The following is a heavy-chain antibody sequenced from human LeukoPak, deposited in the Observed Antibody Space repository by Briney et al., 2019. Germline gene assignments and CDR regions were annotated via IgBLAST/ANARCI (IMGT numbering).Heavy chain of an antibody. CDR2: IIPIFGTA. Sequence: SVKVSCKASGGTFSCYAISWVRQAPGQGLEWMGRIIPIFGTANYAQKFQGRVTITTDEATSTAYMELSSLRSEATAVYYCARDSGYSYGFNWFDPWGQGTLVTVSS. J-gene: IGHJ5*02. CDR3: ARDSGYSYGFNWFDP. V-gene: IGHV1-69*05. CDR1: GGTFSCYA. D-gene: IGHD5-18*01.